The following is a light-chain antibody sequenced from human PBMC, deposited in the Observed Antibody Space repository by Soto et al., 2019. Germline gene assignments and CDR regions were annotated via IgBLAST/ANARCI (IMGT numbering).Light chain of an antibody. CDR2: EVT. Sequence: QSALTQPASVSGSPGQSITISCTGSNSDIGAYDYVSWYQQHPGKPPTLLIYEVTFRPSGVPNRFSGSKSGNTATLTISGLLTEDEADYYCGSYPSATLIFGGGTQLTVL. CDR3: GSYPSATLI. J-gene: IGLJ2*01. V-gene: IGLV2-14*01. CDR1: NSDIGAYDY.